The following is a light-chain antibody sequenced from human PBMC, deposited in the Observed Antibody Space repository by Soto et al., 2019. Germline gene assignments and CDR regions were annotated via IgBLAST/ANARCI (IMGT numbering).Light chain of an antibody. J-gene: IGKJ2*01. Sequence: DLQMTQSPSSLSASVGDRVTITCRASQSISNYLNWYQQKPGKAPKLLIYSASSLQSGVPSSFSGSGSGTDFTLTISSLQPEDFATYYCQQSYSNPYTFGQGTNLEIK. CDR3: QQSYSNPYT. CDR2: SAS. V-gene: IGKV1-39*01. CDR1: QSISNY.